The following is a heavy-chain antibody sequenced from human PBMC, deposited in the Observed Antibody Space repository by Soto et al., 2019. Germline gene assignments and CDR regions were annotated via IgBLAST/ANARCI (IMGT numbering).Heavy chain of an antibody. D-gene: IGHD2-2*01. CDR1: GYTFTSYY. CDR2: INPSGGST. V-gene: IGHV1-46*01. CDR3: ASSYCISTRCFWFDP. J-gene: IGHJ5*02. Sequence: ASVKVSFKASGYTFTSYYMHWVRQAPGQGLEWMGIINPSGGSTSYAQKFQGRVTMTRDTSTSTVYMELSSLRSEDTAVYYCASSYCISTRCFWFDPWGQGTLVTVSS.